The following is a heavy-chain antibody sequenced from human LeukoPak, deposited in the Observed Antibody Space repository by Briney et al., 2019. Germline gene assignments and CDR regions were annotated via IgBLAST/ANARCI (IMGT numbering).Heavy chain of an antibody. Sequence: GGSLRLSCAASGFTFEYYAMPWVRQAPGKGLERVSGIRWDSGKIGYADSVKGRFNISRDNAKNSLYLQMNSLRAEDTAFYYCGKDEGYFQHWGQGTLVTVSS. V-gene: IGHV3-9*01. CDR3: GKDEGYFQH. CDR1: GFTFEYYA. CDR2: IRWDSGKI. J-gene: IGHJ1*01.